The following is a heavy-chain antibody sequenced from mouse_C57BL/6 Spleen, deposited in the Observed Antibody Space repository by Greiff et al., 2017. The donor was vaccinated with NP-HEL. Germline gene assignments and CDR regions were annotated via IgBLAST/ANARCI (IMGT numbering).Heavy chain of an antibody. Sequence: EVQLQQSGPELVKPGASVKISCKASGYTFTDYYMNWVKQSHGKSLEWIGDINPNNGGTSYNQQFKGKATLTVDKSSSTAYMELRSLTSEDSAVYYCARGNWPDYWGQGTTLTVSS. CDR2: INPNNGGT. CDR3: ARGNWPDY. CDR1: GYTFTDYY. V-gene: IGHV1-26*01. J-gene: IGHJ2*01. D-gene: IGHD2-1*01.